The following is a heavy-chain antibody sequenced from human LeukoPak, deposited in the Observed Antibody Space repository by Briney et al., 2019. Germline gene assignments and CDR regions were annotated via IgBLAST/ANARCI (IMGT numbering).Heavy chain of an antibody. V-gene: IGHV1-18*01. J-gene: IGHJ4*02. CDR2: ISAYNGNT. CDR3: AIGTSNYYYDSSGYVL. CDR1: GYTFTSYG. D-gene: IGHD3-22*01. Sequence: ASVKVSCKASGYTFTSYGISWVRQAPGQGLEWMGWISAYNGNTNYAQKLQGRVTMTTDTSTSTAYMELRSLRPDDTAVYYCAIGTSNYYYDSSGYVLWGQGTLVTVPS.